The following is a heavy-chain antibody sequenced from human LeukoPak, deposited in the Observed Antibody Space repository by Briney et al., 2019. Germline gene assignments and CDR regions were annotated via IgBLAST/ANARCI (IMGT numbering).Heavy chain of an antibody. CDR2: IYYSGST. J-gene: IGHJ4*02. V-gene: IGHV4-59*08. CDR3: ARRDGYTRGYYFDY. D-gene: IGHD5-24*01. Sequence: SETLSLTCTVSGGSISSYYWSWIRQPPGKGLEWIGYIYYSGSTNYNPSLKSRVTISVDTSKNQFSLKLSSVTAADTAVYYCARRDGYTRGYYFDYWGQGTLVTVSS. CDR1: GGSISSYY.